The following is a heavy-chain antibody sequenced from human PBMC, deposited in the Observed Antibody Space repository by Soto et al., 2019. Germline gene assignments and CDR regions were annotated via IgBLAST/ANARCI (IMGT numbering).Heavy chain of an antibody. D-gene: IGHD1-26*01. CDR3: ARLDSESPQFDY. J-gene: IGHJ4*02. CDR2: IFSSGIT. Sequence: SETLSLTCTVSGFSISSGTYYWGWIRQPPGKGLEWIGSIFSSGITYYNPSLKSRVTISVDTSKNQFSLRLSSVTAADTAVYYCARLDSESPQFDYWAQGPRVTAPQ. CDR1: GFSISSGTYY. V-gene: IGHV4-39*01.